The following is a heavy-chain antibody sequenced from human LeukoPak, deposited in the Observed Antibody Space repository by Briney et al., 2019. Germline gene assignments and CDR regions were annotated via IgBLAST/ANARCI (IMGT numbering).Heavy chain of an antibody. V-gene: IGHV3-21*01. CDR3: ASQTGVIDY. J-gene: IGHJ4*02. CDR2: ISSSSSYI. D-gene: IGHD1-1*01. CDR1: GFTFSSYY. Sequence: GGSLRLSCAASGFTFSSYYMNWVRQAPGKGREGVSSISSSSSYIFYADSVKGRFTISRDNAKNSLYLQMNSLSAEDTAVYYCASQTGVIDYWGQGTLVTVSS.